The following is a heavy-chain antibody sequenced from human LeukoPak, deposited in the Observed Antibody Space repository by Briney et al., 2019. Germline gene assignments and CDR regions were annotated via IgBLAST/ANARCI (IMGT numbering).Heavy chain of an antibody. CDR1: GFTFSTNA. Sequence: GGSLRLSCLTSGFTFSTNAMSWVRQAPGKGLEWISGISGSGASTYYADSVTGRFTISRDNAKKSLSLQMDSLREGDTAIYYCARDPAAWDYWGQGTLVTVSP. D-gene: IGHD6-13*01. CDR3: ARDPAAWDY. J-gene: IGHJ4*02. V-gene: IGHV3-23*01. CDR2: ISGSGAST.